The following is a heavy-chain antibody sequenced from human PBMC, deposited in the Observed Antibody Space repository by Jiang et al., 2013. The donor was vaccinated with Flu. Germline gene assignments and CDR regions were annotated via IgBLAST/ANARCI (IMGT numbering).Heavy chain of an antibody. CDR2: IIPILGIA. J-gene: IGHJ4*02. Sequence: KPGSSVKVSCKASGGTFSSYAISWVRQAPGQGLEWMGRIIPILGIANYAQKFQGRVTITADKSTSTAYMELSSLRSEDTAVYYCARDITIFGVVTEYYFDYWGQGTLVTVSS. D-gene: IGHD3-3*01. CDR3: ARDITIFGVVTEYYFDY. CDR1: GGTFSSYA. V-gene: IGHV1-69*04.